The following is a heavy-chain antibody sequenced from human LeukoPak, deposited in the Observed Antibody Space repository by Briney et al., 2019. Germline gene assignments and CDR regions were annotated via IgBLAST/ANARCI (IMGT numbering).Heavy chain of an antibody. D-gene: IGHD1-26*01. CDR3: ARGTIVGASGAFDI. V-gene: IGHV1-69*16. Sequence: SVKVPCKASGGTFSSYPVTWVRQAPGQRLEYMGGIIPSLGAANFVQKFQGRVAMTTDEATTTVYMELSSLTSGDTAVYYCARGTIVGASGAFDIWGQGTMVIVSS. J-gene: IGHJ3*02. CDR1: GGTFSSYP. CDR2: IIPSLGAA.